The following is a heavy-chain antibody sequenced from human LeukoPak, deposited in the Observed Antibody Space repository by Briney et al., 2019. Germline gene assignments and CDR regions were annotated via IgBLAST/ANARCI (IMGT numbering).Heavy chain of an antibody. CDR1: GFTFSSYG. CDR2: ISYDGSNK. D-gene: IGHD3-16*02. Sequence: AGGSLRLSCAASGFTFSSYGMHWVRQAPGKGLEWVAVISYDGSNKYYADSVKGRFTISRDNSKNTLYLQMNSLRAEDTAVYYCAKDIARVNRYFDYWGQGTLVTVSS. CDR3: AKDIARVNRYFDY. V-gene: IGHV3-30*18. J-gene: IGHJ4*02.